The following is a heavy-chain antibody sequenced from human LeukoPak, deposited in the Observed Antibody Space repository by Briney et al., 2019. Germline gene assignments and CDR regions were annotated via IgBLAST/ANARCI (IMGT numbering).Heavy chain of an antibody. CDR3: ARDLAVAGRGDAFDI. D-gene: IGHD6-19*01. CDR2: IYTSGST. J-gene: IGHJ3*02. V-gene: IGHV4-4*07. Sequence: SETLSLTCTVSGGSISSYYRSWIRQPAGKGLEWMGRIYTSGSTNYNPSLKSRVTMSVDTSKNQFSLKLSSVTAADTAVYYCARDLAVAGRGDAFDIWGQGTMVTVSS. CDR1: GGSISSYY.